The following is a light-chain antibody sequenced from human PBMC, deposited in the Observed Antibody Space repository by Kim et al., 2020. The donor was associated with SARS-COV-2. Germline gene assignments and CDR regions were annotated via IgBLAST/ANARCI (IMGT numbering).Light chain of an antibody. CDR3: QQSYSTPWS. CDR2: AAS. V-gene: IGKV1-39*01. CDR1: QSISSY. Sequence: DIQTTQSPSSLSASVGDRVTITCRASQSISSYLNWYQQKPGKAPKLLIYAASSLQSGVPSRFSGSGSGTDFTLTISSLQPEDFATYYCQQSYSTPWSFGQGTTVDIK. J-gene: IGKJ1*01.